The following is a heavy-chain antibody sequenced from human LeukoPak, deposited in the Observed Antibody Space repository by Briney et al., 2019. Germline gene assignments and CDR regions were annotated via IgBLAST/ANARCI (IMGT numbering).Heavy chain of an antibody. V-gene: IGHV1-69*01. Sequence: SVKVSCKASGGTFSSYAISWVRQAPGQGLEWMGGINPIFGTANYAQKFQGRVTITADESTSTAYMELSSLRSEDTAVYYCAREWGRREGRIVVVPAAPFDPWGQGTLVTVSS. J-gene: IGHJ5*02. D-gene: IGHD2-2*01. CDR2: INPIFGTA. CDR3: AREWGRREGRIVVVPAAPFDP. CDR1: GGTFSSYA.